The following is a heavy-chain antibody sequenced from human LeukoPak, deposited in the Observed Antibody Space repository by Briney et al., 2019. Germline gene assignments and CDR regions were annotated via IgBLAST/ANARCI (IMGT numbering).Heavy chain of an antibody. Sequence: GGSLRLSCAASGFTFSSYGMHWVRQAPGKGLEWVAVIWYDGSNKYYADSVKGRFTISRDNSKNTLYLQMNSLRAEDTAVYYCASRPHGDYGVFDYWGQGVLVTVSS. D-gene: IGHD4-17*01. CDR2: IWYDGSNK. CDR1: GFTFSSYG. V-gene: IGHV3-33*01. CDR3: ASRPHGDYGVFDY. J-gene: IGHJ4*02.